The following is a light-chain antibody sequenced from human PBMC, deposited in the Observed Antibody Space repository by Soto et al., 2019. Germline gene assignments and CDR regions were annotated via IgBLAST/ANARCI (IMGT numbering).Light chain of an antibody. V-gene: IGLV2-23*02. Sequence: SVLTQPASVSGSPRQSITISCTETSSDVGSYNLVSWYQQHPGKAPKLMIYEVSKWPSGVSNRFSGSKSGNTASLTISGLQTEDEADYYCCSYAGSSTFYVFGTGTKVTVL. CDR2: EVS. CDR3: CSYAGSSTFYV. CDR1: SSDVGSYNL. J-gene: IGLJ1*01.